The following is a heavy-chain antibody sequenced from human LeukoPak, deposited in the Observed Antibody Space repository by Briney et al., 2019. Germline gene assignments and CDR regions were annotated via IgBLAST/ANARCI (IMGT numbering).Heavy chain of an antibody. CDR3: ARLTGYSSESWFDP. D-gene: IGHD3-9*01. CDR1: GFIFSNYW. Sequence: PGGSLRLSCATSGFIFSNYWMSWVRQAPGKGLEWVANIKQDGSETYYVDSVKGRFTISRDDAKNSLYLQMNSLRAEDTAVYYCARLTGYSSESWFDPWGQGTLVTVSS. CDR2: IKQDGSET. J-gene: IGHJ5*02. V-gene: IGHV3-7*03.